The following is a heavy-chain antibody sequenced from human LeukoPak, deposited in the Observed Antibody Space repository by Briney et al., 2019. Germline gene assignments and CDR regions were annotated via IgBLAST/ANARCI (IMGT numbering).Heavy chain of an antibody. CDR2: IYYSGST. D-gene: IGHD5-18*01. V-gene: IGHV4-39*07. CDR1: GGSISSSSYY. J-gene: IGHJ4*02. CDR3: ATPAHGYSYGYYFDY. Sequence: SETLSLTCTVSGGSISSSSYYWGWIRQPPGKGLEWIGSIYYSGSTYYNPSLKSRVTISVDTSKNQFSLKLSSATAADTAVYYCATPAHGYSYGYYFDYWGQGTLVTVSS.